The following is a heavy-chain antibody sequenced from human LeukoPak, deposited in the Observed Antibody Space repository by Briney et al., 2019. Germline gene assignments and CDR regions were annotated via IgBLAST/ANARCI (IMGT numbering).Heavy chain of an antibody. J-gene: IGHJ5*02. CDR1: GFIFSSYW. D-gene: IGHD6-19*01. V-gene: IGHV3-74*01. CDR2: INSDGSST. CDR3: ARHSSRWYDGGINWFDP. Sequence: PGGSLRLSCAASGFIFSSYWMHWVRQAPGKGLVWVSRINSDGSSTSYADSVKGRFTISRDNAKNTLYLQMNSLRAEDTAVYYCARHSSRWYDGGINWFDPWGQGTLVTVSS.